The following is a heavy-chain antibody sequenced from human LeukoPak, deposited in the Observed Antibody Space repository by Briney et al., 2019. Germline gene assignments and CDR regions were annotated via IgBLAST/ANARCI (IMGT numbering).Heavy chain of an antibody. CDR1: GGSISSYY. J-gene: IGHJ4*02. Sequence: PSETLSLTCTVSGGSISSYYWSWIRQPPRRGLEYIGYVYYSGSTNYNPPLKSRVTISLHISKNQFSLKLSSVPAADTAVYYCATIFPAAYFAFWGQGTLVTVSS. CDR3: ATIFPAAYFAF. CDR2: VYYSGST. V-gene: IGHV4-59*08. D-gene: IGHD2-2*01.